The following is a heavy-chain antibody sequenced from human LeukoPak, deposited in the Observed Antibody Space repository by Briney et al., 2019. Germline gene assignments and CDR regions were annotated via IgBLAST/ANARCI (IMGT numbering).Heavy chain of an antibody. CDR1: GGSISSSSHY. Sequence: SETLSLTCAVSGGSISSSSHYWGWIRQAPGKRLERIGSIYYSGSTCYNPSLKSRVTISVDTSKNQFSLRLSSVTAADMAVYFCARLGYSVSWTDCWGQGTLVTVSS. CDR2: IYYSGST. J-gene: IGHJ4*02. CDR3: ARLGYSVSWTDC. D-gene: IGHD6-13*01. V-gene: IGHV4-39*01.